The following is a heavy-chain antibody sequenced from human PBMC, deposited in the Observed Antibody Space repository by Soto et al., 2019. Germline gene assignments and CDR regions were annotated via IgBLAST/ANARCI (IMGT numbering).Heavy chain of an antibody. V-gene: IGHV4-59*01. D-gene: IGHD3-22*01. Sequence: SETLSLTCTVSGDSISTFYWGWMRQSPGKELERIGYVYYTGSTNYNPSLKSRVTISVDRSKNQFSLKLTSANAADTAVYYCARGRTVRNYADDSSDYFYFFDYWGQGTQVTVSS. CDR2: VYYTGST. CDR3: ARGRTVRNYADDSSDYFYFFDY. CDR1: GDSISTFY. J-gene: IGHJ4*02.